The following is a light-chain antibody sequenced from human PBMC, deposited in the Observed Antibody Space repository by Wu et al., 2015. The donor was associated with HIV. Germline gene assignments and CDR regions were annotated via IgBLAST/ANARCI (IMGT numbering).Light chain of an antibody. CDR3: QQYYDLPLT. CDR1: QDITNY. V-gene: IGKV1-33*01. J-gene: IGKJ4*01. CDR2: DAS. Sequence: DIQMTQSPSSLSASVGDKVTITCQASQDITNYLNWYQQKPGKAPKVLTYDASNLETGVPSRFSGSGSGTDFTFTISSLQPEDIATYYCQQYYDLPLTFGGGTKVEIK.